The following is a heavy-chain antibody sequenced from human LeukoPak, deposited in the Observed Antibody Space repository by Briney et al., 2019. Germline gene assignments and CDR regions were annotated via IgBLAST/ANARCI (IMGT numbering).Heavy chain of an antibody. Sequence: SETLSLTCAVYGGSFSGYYWSWIRQPPGKGLEWIGEINHSGSTNYNPSLESRVTISVDTSKNQFSLKLSSVTAADTAVYYCARGPRGPWGQGTMVTVSS. CDR2: INHSGST. D-gene: IGHD3-10*01. J-gene: IGHJ3*01. CDR1: GGSFSGYY. CDR3: ARGPRGP. V-gene: IGHV4-34*01.